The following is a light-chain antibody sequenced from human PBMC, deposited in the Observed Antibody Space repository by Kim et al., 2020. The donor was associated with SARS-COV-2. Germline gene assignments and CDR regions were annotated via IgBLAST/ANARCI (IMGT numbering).Light chain of an antibody. CDR1: QSVCSSY. J-gene: IGKJ1*01. CDR3: QQYGSSFGT. Sequence: EIVLTQSPGTLSLSPGERATLSCRASQSVCSSYLAWYQQKPGQAPRLLIYGASSRATGIPDRFSGSGSGTDFTLTISRLEPEDFAVYYCQQYGSSFGTFGQGTKVDIK. V-gene: IGKV3-20*01. CDR2: GAS.